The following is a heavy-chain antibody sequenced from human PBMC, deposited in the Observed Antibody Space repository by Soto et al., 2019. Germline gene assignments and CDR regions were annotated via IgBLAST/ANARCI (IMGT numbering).Heavy chain of an antibody. Sequence: GGSLRLSCAASGFIFSQYSMNWVRQAPGKGLEWVSSISSTGALMYYADSVKGRFTISRDDADNSLSLQMNSWRVDEMCVYYRAGGGQVRDISVAGRIDYWGQG. CDR2: ISSTGALM. V-gene: IGHV3-21*01. J-gene: IGHJ4*02. CDR1: GFIFSQYS. CDR3: AGGGQVRDISVAGRIDY. D-gene: IGHD5-12*01.